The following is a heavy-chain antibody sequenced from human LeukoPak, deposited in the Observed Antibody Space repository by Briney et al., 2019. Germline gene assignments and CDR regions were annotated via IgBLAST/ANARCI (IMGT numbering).Heavy chain of an antibody. CDR1: GFTFSSYS. CDR3: ARVEYGDYYYYYYMDV. V-gene: IGHV3-21*01. J-gene: IGHJ6*03. Sequence: PGGSLRLSCAASGFTFSSYSMNWVRQAPGKGLEWVSSISSSSSYIYYADSVKGRFTISRDNAKNSLYLHMVSLRAEDTAVYYCARVEYGDYYYYYYMDVWGSGTTVTVSS. CDR2: ISSSSSYI. D-gene: IGHD4-17*01.